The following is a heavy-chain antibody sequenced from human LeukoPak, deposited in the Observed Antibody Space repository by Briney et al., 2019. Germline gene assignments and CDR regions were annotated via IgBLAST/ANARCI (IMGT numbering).Heavy chain of an antibody. V-gene: IGHV1-46*01. CDR2: INPSGGST. D-gene: IGHD3-16*01. CDR3: ARTPPRGLIDY. CDR1: GYTFTSYS. Sequence: ASVKVSCKASGYTFTSYSMHWVRQAPGQGLEWMGIINPSGGSTSFAQKFQGRVTITRDTSISTAYMELSSLTSEDTAVYYCARTPPRGLIDYWGQGTLVTVSS. J-gene: IGHJ4*02.